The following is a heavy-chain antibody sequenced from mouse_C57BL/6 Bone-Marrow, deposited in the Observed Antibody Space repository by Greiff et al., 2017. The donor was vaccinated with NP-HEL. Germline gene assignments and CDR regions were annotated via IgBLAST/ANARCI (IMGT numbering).Heavy chain of an antibody. J-gene: IGHJ4*01. CDR3: TTGGSSPYAMDY. V-gene: IGHV14-4*01. D-gene: IGHD1-1*01. CDR1: GFNIKDDY. Sequence: EVQLQQSGAELVRPGASVKLSCTVSGFNIKDDYMHWVKQRPEQGLEWIGWIDPENGDTEYASKFQGKATITADPSSNTAYLQLSSLTSEDTAVDYCTTGGSSPYAMDYWGQGTSVTVSS. CDR2: IDPENGDT.